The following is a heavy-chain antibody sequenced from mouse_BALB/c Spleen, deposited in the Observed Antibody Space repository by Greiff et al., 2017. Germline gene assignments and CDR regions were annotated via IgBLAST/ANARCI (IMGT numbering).Heavy chain of an antibody. CDR1: GYTFTSYV. V-gene: IGHV1-14*01. J-gene: IGHJ4*01. CDR3: AREDGNYDYAMDY. CDR2: INPYNDGT. Sequence: VQLKQSGPELVKPGASVKMSCKASGYTFTSYVMHWVKQKPGQGLEWIGYINPYNDGTKYNEKFKGKATLTSDKSSSTAYMELSSLTSEDSAVYYCAREDGNYDYAMDYWGQGTSVTVSS. D-gene: IGHD2-1*01.